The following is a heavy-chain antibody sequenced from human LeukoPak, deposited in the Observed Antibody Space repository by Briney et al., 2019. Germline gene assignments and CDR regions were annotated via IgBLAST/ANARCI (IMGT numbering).Heavy chain of an antibody. Sequence: GESLKISCKASGYTFTNYWIGWVRQMPGKGLEWMGIIYPGDSDTRYSPSFRGQVIISADKSIRTAYLQWTSLKASDTAMYCARHTGEGSHFQHWGQGSLVTVSS. J-gene: IGHJ1*01. CDR3: ARHTGEGSHFQH. CDR1: GYTFTNYW. V-gene: IGHV5-51*01. CDR2: IYPGDSDT. D-gene: IGHD3-16*01.